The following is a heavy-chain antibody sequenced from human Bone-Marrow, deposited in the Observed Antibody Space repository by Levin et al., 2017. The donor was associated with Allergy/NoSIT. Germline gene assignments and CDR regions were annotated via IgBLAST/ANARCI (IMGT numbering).Heavy chain of an antibody. CDR2: ISYDGTKK. CDR3: ARGSTWYRWNMDF. V-gene: IGHV3-30*03. J-gene: IGHJ6*02. D-gene: IGHD1-20*01. Sequence: GGSLRLSCAASGFTFSAFGMHWVRQAPGRGLEWVAVISYDGTKKYYADSLQGRFTISRDNSQNTLSLQMNSLRVEDTALYYCARGSTWYRWNMDFWGQGTTVTVSS. CDR1: GFTFSAFG.